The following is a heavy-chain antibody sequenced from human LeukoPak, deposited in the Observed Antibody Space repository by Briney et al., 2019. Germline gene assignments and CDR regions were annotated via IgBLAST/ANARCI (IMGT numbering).Heavy chain of an antibody. CDR2: ISAYNGNT. V-gene: IGHV1-18*01. D-gene: IGHD2-2*01. CDR1: GYTFTSYS. J-gene: IGHJ6*03. CDR3: ARVFANFVVVPAAINYYYYYMDV. Sequence: GASVKVSCKASGYTFTSYSMNWVRQAPGQGLEWMGWISAYNGNTNYAQKLQGRVTMTTDTSTSTAYMELRSLRSDDTAVYYCARVFANFVVVPAAINYYYYYMDVWGKGTTVTVSS.